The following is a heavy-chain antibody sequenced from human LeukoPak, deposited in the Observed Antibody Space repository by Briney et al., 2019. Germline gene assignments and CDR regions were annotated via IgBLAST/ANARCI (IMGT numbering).Heavy chain of an antibody. CDR1: GYTFTSYV. Sequence: ASVKVSCKASGYTFTSYVISWVRQAPGQGLEWMGWISAYNGNTNYAQKLQGRVTMTTDTSTSTAYMELRSLRSDDTAVYYCARFGVVVVPAAIVGVEGNWFDPWGQGTLVTVSS. D-gene: IGHD2-2*02. CDR2: ISAYNGNT. J-gene: IGHJ5*02. CDR3: ARFGVVVVPAAIVGVEGNWFDP. V-gene: IGHV1-18*01.